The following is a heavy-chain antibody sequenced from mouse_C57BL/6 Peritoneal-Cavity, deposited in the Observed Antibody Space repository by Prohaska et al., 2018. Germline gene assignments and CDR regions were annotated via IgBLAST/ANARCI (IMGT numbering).Heavy chain of an antibody. CDR1: GYTFTSYW. D-gene: IGHD1-1*01. CDR3: ARRHTTGWYFDV. Sequence: QVQLQQPGAELVKPGASVKLSCKASGYTFTSYWMHWMKQRPGQGLEWIGMIHPNRGSTNYNEKFKSKATLTVDKSSSTAYMQLSSLTSEDSAVYYCARRHTTGWYFDVWGTGTTVTVSS. CDR2: IHPNRGST. J-gene: IGHJ1*03. V-gene: IGHV1-64*01.